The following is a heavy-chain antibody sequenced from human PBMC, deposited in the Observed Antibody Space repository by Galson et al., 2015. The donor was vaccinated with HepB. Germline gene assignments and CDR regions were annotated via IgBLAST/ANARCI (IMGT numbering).Heavy chain of an antibody. CDR3: ARVSFATGRAYYFDY. V-gene: IGHV1-46*01. Sequence: SVKVSCKASGYTFTSYYMHWVRQAPGQGLEWMGIINPSGGSTSYAQKFQGRVTMTRDTSTSTVYMELSSLRSEDTAVYYCARVSFATGRAYYFDYWGQGTLVTVSS. D-gene: IGHD1-14*01. CDR1: GYTFTSYY. J-gene: IGHJ4*02. CDR2: INPSGGST.